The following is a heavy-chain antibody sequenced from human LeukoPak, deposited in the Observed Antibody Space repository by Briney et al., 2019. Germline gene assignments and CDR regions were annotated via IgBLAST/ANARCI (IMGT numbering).Heavy chain of an antibody. CDR1: GGSISSSSYY. CDR2: IYCSGST. J-gene: IGHJ4*02. V-gene: IGHV4-39*07. Sequence: SETLSLTCTVSGGSISSSSYYWGWIRQPPGKGLEWIGSIYCSGSTYYNPSLKSRVTISVDTSKNQFSLKLSSATAADTAVYYCASLSKTVDYWGQGTLVTVSS. CDR3: ASLSKTVDY.